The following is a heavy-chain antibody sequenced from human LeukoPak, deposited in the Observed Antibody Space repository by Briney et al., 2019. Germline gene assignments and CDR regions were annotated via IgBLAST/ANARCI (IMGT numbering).Heavy chain of an antibody. CDR1: GFTFSSYS. CDR2: ISSRSSYI. J-gene: IGHJ4*02. D-gene: IGHD5-12*01. V-gene: IGHV3-21*01. CDR3: AIGDSGRPFDY. Sequence: GGSLRLSCAASGFTFSSYSMNWVRQAPGKGLEWVSSISSRSSYIYYADSVKGRFTISRDNAKNSLYLQMISLRAEDTAVYYCAIGDSGRPFDYWGQGTLVTVSS.